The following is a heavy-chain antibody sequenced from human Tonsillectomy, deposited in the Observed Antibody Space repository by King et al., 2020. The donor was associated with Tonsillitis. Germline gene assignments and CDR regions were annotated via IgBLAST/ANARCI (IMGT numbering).Heavy chain of an antibody. CDR1: GFTFSSFS. CDR3: ASEPVIFDIFTGYYGLGFDY. Sequence: QLVQSGGGLVKPGGSLRLSCAASGFTFSSFSMNWVRQAPGKGLEWVSSISGGSRYIFYADSLKGRFTTSRDNAQNSLYLQMNSLRAEETAVYYCASEPVIFDIFTGYYGLGFDYWGHGTLVTVSS. V-gene: IGHV3-21*06. CDR2: ISGGSRYI. D-gene: IGHD3-9*01. J-gene: IGHJ4*01.